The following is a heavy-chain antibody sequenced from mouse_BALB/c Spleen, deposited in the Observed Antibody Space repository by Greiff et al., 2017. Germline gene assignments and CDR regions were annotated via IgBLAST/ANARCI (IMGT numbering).Heavy chain of an antibody. CDR1: GFTFTDYY. V-gene: IGHV7-3*02. Sequence: EVMLVESGGGLVQPGGSLRLSCATSGFTFTDYYMSWVRQPPGKALEWLGFIRNKANGYTTEYSASVKGRFTISRDNSQSILYLQMNTLRAEDSATYYCARDYYGSSWFAYWGQGTLVTVSA. CDR3: ARDYYGSSWFAY. J-gene: IGHJ3*01. D-gene: IGHD1-1*01. CDR2: IRNKANGYTT.